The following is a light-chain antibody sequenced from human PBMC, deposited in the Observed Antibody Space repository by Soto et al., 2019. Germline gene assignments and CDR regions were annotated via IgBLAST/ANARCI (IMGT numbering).Light chain of an antibody. CDR3: SSYTSRTTLV. Sequence: QSVLTQPASVSGSPGQSITIPCTGTSSDVGGYNYVSWYQQHPGKAPKLMIYEVTNRPSGVSNRFSGSKSGNTASLTISGLQAEDEADYYCSSYTSRTTLVFGTGNKVTV. J-gene: IGLJ1*01. V-gene: IGLV2-14*01. CDR1: SSDVGGYNY. CDR2: EVT.